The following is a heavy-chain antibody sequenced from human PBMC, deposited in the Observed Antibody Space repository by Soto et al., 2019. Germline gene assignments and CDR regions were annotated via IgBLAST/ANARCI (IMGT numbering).Heavy chain of an antibody. V-gene: IGHV3-23*01. CDR2: ISGSGGST. CDR1: GFTFSSYA. Sequence: AGGSLRLSCAASGFTFSSYAMSWVRQAPGKGLEWVSAISGSGGSTYYADSVKGRFTISRDNSKNTLYLQMNSLRAEDTAVYYCAKDRPSVMAYENVPYWGQGTLVTVSS. J-gene: IGHJ4*02. D-gene: IGHD2-8*01. CDR3: AKDRPSVMAYENVPY.